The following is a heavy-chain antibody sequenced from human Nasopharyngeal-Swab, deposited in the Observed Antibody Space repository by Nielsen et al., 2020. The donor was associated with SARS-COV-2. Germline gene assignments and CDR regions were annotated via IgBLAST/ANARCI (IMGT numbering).Heavy chain of an antibody. CDR2: ISSSGSTI. CDR3: ARGGIGIVGASDAFDI. D-gene: IGHD1-26*01. V-gene: IGHV3-11*01. Sequence: RQAPGKGLEWVSYISSSGSTIYYADSVKGRFTISRDNAKNSLYLQMNSLRAEDTAVYYCARGGIGIVGASDAFDIWGQGTTVTVSS. J-gene: IGHJ3*02.